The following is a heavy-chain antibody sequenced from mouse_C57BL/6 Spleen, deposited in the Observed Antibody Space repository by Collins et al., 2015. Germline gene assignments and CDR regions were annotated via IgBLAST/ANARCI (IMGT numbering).Heavy chain of an antibody. CDR2: IDPSDSET. CDR3: ARNYYGSGYFDV. Sequence: QVQLQQPGAELVRPGSSVKLSCKASGYTFTSYWMHWVKQRPIQGLEWIGNIDPSDSETHYNQKFKDKATLTVDKSSSTAYMQLSSLTSEDSAVYYCARNYYGSGYFDVWGTGTTVTVPS. J-gene: IGHJ1*03. CDR1: GYTFTSYW. D-gene: IGHD1-1*01. V-gene: IGHV1-52*01.